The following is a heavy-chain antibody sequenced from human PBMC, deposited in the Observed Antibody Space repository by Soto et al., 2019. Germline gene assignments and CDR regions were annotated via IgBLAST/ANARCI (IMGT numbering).Heavy chain of an antibody. CDR1: GGTFSSYS. D-gene: IGHD2-2*01. CDR2: IIPIFGIA. CDR3: AREARDRDIALVPDAIDGMDV. V-gene: IGHV1-69*08. J-gene: IGHJ6*02. Sequence: QVQLVQSGAEVKKPGSSVKVSCKASGGTFSSYSFTWVRQAPGQGLEWMGRIIPIFGIATYAQKFQGRVTITADKSTSTDYMELSSLRSEDTAVYYCAREARDRDIALVPDAIDGMDVWGQGTTVTVSS.